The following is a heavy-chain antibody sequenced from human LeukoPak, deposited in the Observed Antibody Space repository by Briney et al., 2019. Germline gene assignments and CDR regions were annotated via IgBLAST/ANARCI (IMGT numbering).Heavy chain of an antibody. V-gene: IGHV3-43*02. J-gene: IGHJ6*02. CDR1: GYTFDDYA. D-gene: IGHD6-13*01. CDR3: AKDLIIAAAEGYYYYGMDV. Sequence: GGSLRLSCAASGYTFDDYAMHWVRQAPGKGLEWVSLISGDGGSTYYADSVKGRFTISRDNSKNSLYLQMNSLRTEDTALYYCAKDLIIAAAEGYYYYGMDVWGQGTTVTVSS. CDR2: ISGDGGST.